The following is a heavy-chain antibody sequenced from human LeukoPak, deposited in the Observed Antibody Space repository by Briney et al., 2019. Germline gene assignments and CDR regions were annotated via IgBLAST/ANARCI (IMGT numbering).Heavy chain of an antibody. D-gene: IGHD6-19*01. Sequence: GSLRLSCAASGFTFSSYSMNWVRQAPGKGLEWVSSISSSNIYYADSVKGRFTISRDNAKNSLYLQMNSLRAEDTAVYYCARTNRIAVAGTDYWGQGTLVTVSS. J-gene: IGHJ4*02. CDR1: GFTFSSYS. CDR3: ARTNRIAVAGTDY. V-gene: IGHV3-21*01. CDR2: ISSSNI.